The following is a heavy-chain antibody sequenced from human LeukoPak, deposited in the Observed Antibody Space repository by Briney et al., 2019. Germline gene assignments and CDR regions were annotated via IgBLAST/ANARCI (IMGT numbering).Heavy chain of an antibody. Sequence: KPGGSLRLSCAASGFTFSNAWMSWVRQAPGKGLEWVGRIKSKTDGGTTDYAAPVKGRFTISRDDSKNTLYLQMNSLKTEGTAVYYCTTVPPFLTDVDYWGQGTLVTVSS. V-gene: IGHV3-15*01. D-gene: IGHD2/OR15-2a*01. CDR3: TTVPPFLTDVDY. CDR2: IKSKTDGGTT. CDR1: GFTFSNAW. J-gene: IGHJ4*02.